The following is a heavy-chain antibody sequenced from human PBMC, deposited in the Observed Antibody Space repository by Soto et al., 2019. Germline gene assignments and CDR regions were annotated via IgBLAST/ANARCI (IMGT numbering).Heavy chain of an antibody. CDR1: GYTFTGYY. J-gene: IGHJ6*02. CDR3: ARGGSLWFGELSAYYYGMDV. CDR2: INPNSGGT. V-gene: IGHV1-2*04. Sequence: ASVKVSCKASGYTFTGYYMHWVRHAPGQGLEWMGWINPNSGGTNYAQKFQGWVTMTRDTSISTAYMELSRLRSDDTAVYYCARGGSLWFGELSAYYYGMDVWGQGTTVTVSS. D-gene: IGHD3-10*01.